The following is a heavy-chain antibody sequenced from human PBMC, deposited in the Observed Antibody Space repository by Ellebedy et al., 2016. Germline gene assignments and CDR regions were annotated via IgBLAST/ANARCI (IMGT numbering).Heavy chain of an antibody. CDR1: GGSISSDY. CDR3: AREHWNQAEYFDY. J-gene: IGHJ4*02. D-gene: IGHD1-14*01. CDR2: IYYSGTT. Sequence: SETLSLXXTVSGGSISSDYWSWIRQPPGKGLDWIGHIYYSGTTNYNPSLKSRVTMSVDTSKNQFSLRLTSVTAADTALYYCAREHWNQAEYFDYWGPGMLVTVSS. V-gene: IGHV4-59*12.